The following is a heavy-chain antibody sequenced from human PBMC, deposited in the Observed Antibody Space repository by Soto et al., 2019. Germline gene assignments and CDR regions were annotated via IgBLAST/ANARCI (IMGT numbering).Heavy chain of an antibody. V-gene: IGHV4-34*01. Sequence: SETLSLTCAVYCGSFSDCYWSWIRQPPGKGLEWIGEINHSGSTNYNPSLKSRVTISVDTSKNQFSLKLSSVTAADTAVYYCAKSNTGFDPWGQGTLVTVS. CDR1: CGSFSDCY. J-gene: IGHJ5*02. D-gene: IGHD4-17*01. CDR2: INHSGST. CDR3: AKSNTGFDP.